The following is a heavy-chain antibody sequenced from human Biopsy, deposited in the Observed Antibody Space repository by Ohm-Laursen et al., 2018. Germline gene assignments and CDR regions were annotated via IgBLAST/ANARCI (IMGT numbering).Heavy chain of an antibody. CDR3: ARDIMNPIGGLVARSDVFDV. Sequence: AALKASCKASGYTFTDYFFHWVRQAPVQGPNCILLIIPISFFTNYSQKFQGMVTMIRDTSATTGYMELSSLRSDDTAVYYCARDIMNPIGGLVARSDVFDVWGQGTMVTVSS. J-gene: IGHJ3*01. V-gene: IGHV1-2*02. CDR1: GYTFTDYF. CDR2: IIPISFFT. D-gene: IGHD3-16*02.